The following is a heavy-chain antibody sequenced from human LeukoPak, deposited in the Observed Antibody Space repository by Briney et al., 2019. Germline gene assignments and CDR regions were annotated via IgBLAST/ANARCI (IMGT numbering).Heavy chain of an antibody. CDR3: ARDSRYTSGWFGYSDS. D-gene: IGHD6-19*01. V-gene: IGHV1-3*01. J-gene: IGHJ4*02. CDR2: INAGNGDT. Sequence: ASVKLSCKASGYTFNAYVIHWVRQGPGQSLEWVGCINAGNGDTTYSQKFQGRVTIARDTSASTAYMELNGLRSEDTAVYYCARDSRYTSGWFGYSDSWGQGTLVTVSS. CDR1: GYTFNAYV.